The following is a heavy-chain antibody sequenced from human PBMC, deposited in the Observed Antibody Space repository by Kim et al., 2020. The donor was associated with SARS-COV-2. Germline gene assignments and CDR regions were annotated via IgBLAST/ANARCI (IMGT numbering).Heavy chain of an antibody. CDR3: ARDSGGQLWTYPHDY. CDR1: GFTFSSYA. J-gene: IGHJ4*01. D-gene: IGHD5-18*01. V-gene: IGHV3-30-3*01. CDR2: ISYDGSNK. Sequence: GGSLRLSCAASGFTFSSYAMHWVRQAPGKGLEWVAVISYDGSNKYYADSVKGRFTISRDNSKNTLYLQMNSLRAEDTAVYYCARDSGGQLWTYPHDYGG.